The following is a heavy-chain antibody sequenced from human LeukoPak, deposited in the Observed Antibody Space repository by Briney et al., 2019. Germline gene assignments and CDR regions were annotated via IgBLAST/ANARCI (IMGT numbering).Heavy chain of an antibody. Sequence: GGSLRLSCAGSGFIFNNYAMHWVWQPPGKGLEWVSGISWNSGSIDYADSVRGRFTISRDNAKNSLYLQMNSLRVEDTAFYYCAKDNRRHYTSGPNPDSLHWGQGALVTVSS. CDR1: GFIFNNYA. CDR2: ISWNSGSI. V-gene: IGHV3-9*01. D-gene: IGHD6-19*01. CDR3: AKDNRRHYTSGPNPDSLH. J-gene: IGHJ4*02.